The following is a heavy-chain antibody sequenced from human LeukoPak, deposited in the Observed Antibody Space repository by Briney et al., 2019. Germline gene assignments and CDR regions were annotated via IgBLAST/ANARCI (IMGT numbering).Heavy chain of an antibody. V-gene: IGHV3-48*01. CDR2: ISSSSSTI. J-gene: IGHJ6*03. Sequence: PGGSLRPSCAASGFTFSSYSMNWVRQAPGKGLEWVSYISSSSSTIYYADSVKGRFTISRDNAKNSLYLQMNSLRAEDTAVYYCARDDEAGELYYYYMDVWGKGTTVTVSS. CDR3: ARDDEAGELYYYYMDV. CDR1: GFTFSSYS. D-gene: IGHD1-26*01.